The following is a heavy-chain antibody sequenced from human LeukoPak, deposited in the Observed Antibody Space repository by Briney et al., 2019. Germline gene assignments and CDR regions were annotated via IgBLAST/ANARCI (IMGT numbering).Heavy chain of an antibody. CDR2: IYPGDSDT. J-gene: IGHJ4*02. CDR3: ARRLRSPPDY. D-gene: IGHD3-10*01. V-gene: IGHV5-51*01. Sequence: GESLKISCKGSGYSFTNYWIGWVRQLPGKGLEWMGIIYPGDSDTRYSPSFQRQVIISADKSISTAYLQWSSLKASDTAIYYCARRLRSPPDYWGQGTLVTVSS. CDR1: GYSFTNYW.